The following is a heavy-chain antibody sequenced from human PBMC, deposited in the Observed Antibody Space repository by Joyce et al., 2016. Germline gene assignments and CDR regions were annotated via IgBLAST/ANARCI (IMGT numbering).Heavy chain of an antibody. J-gene: IGHJ2*01. CDR1: GYTFTYYY. V-gene: IGHV1-2*02. Sequence: QVQLVQSGAEVKKPGASVKVSCTASGYTFTYYYIHWVRQAPGQGLEWREGINRNSGGTEYPQKFQGRVTMTRDTSIRTAYMELTGLRSDDTAVYYCARGDLRTSSPLFWYFALWGRGTLVTVSS. D-gene: IGHD2-2*01. CDR2: INRNSGGT. CDR3: ARGDLRTSSPLFWYFAL.